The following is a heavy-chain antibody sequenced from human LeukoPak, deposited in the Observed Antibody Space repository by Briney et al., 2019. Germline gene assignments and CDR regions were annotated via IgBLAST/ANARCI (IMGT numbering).Heavy chain of an antibody. CDR1: GFTFSSYG. J-gene: IGHJ4*02. Sequence: GGSLRLSCAASGFTFSSYGMHWVRQAPGKGLEWVAVIWDDGSNKYYADSVKGRFTISRDNSKNTLYLQMNSLRAEDTAVYYCARDGGYSGYDGVLGYFDYWGQGTLVTVSS. V-gene: IGHV3-33*01. D-gene: IGHD5-12*01. CDR2: IWDDGSNK. CDR3: ARDGGYSGYDGVLGYFDY.